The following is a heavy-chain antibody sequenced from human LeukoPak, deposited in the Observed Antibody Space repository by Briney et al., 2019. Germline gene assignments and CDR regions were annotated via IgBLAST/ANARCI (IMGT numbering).Heavy chain of an antibody. J-gene: IGHJ4*02. CDR2: ISYDGSQK. V-gene: IGHV3-30*03. D-gene: IGHD6-13*01. Sequence: GGSLRLSCAVSGFTFSHYGVHWVRQAPGKGLEWVAVISYDGSQKYYADSVKGRFTISRDNSKDTLYLQLNSLTTEDTAVYYCACIAADPDYWGQGSLVTVSS. CDR3: ACIAADPDY. CDR1: GFTFSHYG.